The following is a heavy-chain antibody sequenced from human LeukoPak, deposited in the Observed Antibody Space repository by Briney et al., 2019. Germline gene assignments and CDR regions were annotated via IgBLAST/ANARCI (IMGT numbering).Heavy chain of an antibody. CDR2: ISWNSDSI. V-gene: IGHV3-9*01. D-gene: IGHD3-9*01. Sequence: GGSLRLSCAASGFIFDDYAMHWVRQAPGKGLEWVSGISWNSDSIGYANSVKGRFTISRDNAKNSLYLQMNSLRTEDAALYFCAKDRAAFYDILAGYTDGLDYWGQGTLVTVSS. CDR1: GFIFDDYA. J-gene: IGHJ4*02. CDR3: AKDRAAFYDILAGYTDGLDY.